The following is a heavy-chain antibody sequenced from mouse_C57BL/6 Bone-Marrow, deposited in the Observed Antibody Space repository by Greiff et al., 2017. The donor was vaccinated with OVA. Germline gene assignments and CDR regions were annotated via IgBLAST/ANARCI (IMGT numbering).Heavy chain of an antibody. Sequence: QVQLQQPGAELVKPGASVKLSCKASGYTFTSYWMQWVKQRPGQGLEWIGEIDPSDSYTNYNQKFKGKATLTVDTSSSTAYMQLSSLTSEDSAVYYYARDSNYYFDYWGQGTTLTVSS. J-gene: IGHJ2*01. D-gene: IGHD2-5*01. V-gene: IGHV1-50*01. CDR2: IDPSDSYT. CDR1: GYTFTSYW. CDR3: ARDSNYYFDY.